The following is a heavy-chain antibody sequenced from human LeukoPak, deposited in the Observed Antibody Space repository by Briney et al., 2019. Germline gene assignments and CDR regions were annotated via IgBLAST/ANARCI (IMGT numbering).Heavy chain of an antibody. J-gene: IGHJ6*02. D-gene: IGHD3-9*01. Sequence: GASVKGSCKASGYTFTSYYMHWVRQAPGQGLEWMGIINPSGGSTSYAQKFQGRVTMTRDTSTSTVYMELSSLRSEDTAVYYCARGAPFHYDILTGYPPYYYYGMDVWGQGTTVTVSS. CDR2: INPSGGST. CDR3: ARGAPFHYDILTGYPPYYYYGMDV. V-gene: IGHV1-46*01. CDR1: GYTFTSYY.